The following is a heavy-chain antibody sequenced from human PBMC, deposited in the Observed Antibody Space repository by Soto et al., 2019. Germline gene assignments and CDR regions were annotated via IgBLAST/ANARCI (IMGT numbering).Heavy chain of an antibody. CDR2: IYYTGSA. D-gene: IGHD5-12*01. CDR3: ASHDGFEAFEI. Sequence: QVELQESGPGLVKPSETLSLTCSVSGGSLTSYYWSWVRQSQGKGLEWIGQIYYTGSANYNPSLNSRGTMSVGTSKKQSSLKKNAVTDADAAIDYCASHDGFEAFEIWGQGTRVTVST. J-gene: IGHJ3*02. V-gene: IGHV4-59*08. CDR1: GGSLTSYY.